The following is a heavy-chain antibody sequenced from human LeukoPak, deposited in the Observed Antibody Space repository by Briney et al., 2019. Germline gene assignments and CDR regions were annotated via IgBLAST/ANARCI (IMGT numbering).Heavy chain of an antibody. D-gene: IGHD3-22*01. CDR2: IKQDGSEK. J-gene: IGHJ4*02. CDR3: AKSDYYDSSGP. CDR1: GFTFSSYW. Sequence: GGSLRLSCAASGFTFSSYWMSWVRQAPGKGLEWVANIKQDGSEKYYVDSVKGRFTISRDNAKNSLYLQMNSLRAEDTAVYYCAKSDYYDSSGPWGQGTLVTVSS. V-gene: IGHV3-7*03.